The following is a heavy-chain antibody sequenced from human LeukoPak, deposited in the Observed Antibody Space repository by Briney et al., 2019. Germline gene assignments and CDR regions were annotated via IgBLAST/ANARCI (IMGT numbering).Heavy chain of an antibody. Sequence: GGSLRLSCAPSGFTFSSYSMNWVRQAPGKGLQWVSSISSSSSHIYYADSVKGRFTISRDNAKNSLYLQMNSLRAEDTAVYYCARDSRPNYYYMDVWGKGTTVTVSS. CDR1: GFTFSSYS. CDR2: ISSSSSHI. D-gene: IGHD6-6*01. CDR3: ARDSRPNYYYMDV. V-gene: IGHV3-21*01. J-gene: IGHJ6*03.